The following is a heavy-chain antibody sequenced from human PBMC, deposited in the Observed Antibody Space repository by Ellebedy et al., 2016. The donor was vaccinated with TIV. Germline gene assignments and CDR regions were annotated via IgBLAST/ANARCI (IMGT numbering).Heavy chain of an antibody. V-gene: IGHV3-23*01. CDR2: IRGRDGRT. Sequence: PGGSLRLSCAASGFTFANYAMTLVRQVPGKGLEWFSSIRGRDGRTSYTDSAKGRFTISRDNSKNTLFLQMNNLTVEDTAMYYCARDDALDGGYLDSWGQGTLVTVSS. J-gene: IGHJ4*02. CDR3: ARDDALDGGYLDS. CDR1: GFTFANYA. D-gene: IGHD3-16*01.